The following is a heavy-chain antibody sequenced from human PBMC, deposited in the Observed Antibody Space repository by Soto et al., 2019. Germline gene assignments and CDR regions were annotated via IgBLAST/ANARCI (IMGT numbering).Heavy chain of an antibody. Sequence: SGGSLRLSCAASGFNVGAFAVNWARQAPGKGLEWVSGISVSDAFIYYADSVRGRFSISRDASENILYLQMNSLRVDDTALYYCTRETVAGITGLDYWGPGTLVTVSS. V-gene: IGHV3-23*01. CDR1: GFNVGAFA. CDR3: TRETVAGITGLDY. D-gene: IGHD1-20*01. J-gene: IGHJ4*02. CDR2: ISVSDAFI.